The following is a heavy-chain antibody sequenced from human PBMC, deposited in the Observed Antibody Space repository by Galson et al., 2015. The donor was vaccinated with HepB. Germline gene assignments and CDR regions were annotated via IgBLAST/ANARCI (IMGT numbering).Heavy chain of an antibody. CDR2: ISGSGGTA. J-gene: IGHJ4*02. CDR1: GFTFSTYA. V-gene: IGHV3-23*01. Sequence: SLRLSCAASGFTFSTYAMNWVRQAPGKGLQWVSGISGSGGTAFYADSVKGRFTISRDTSKNTLYLQMNYLRAEDTAVYYCAKVATADVTPWNWYFDLWGQGTLVIVSS. D-gene: IGHD2-21*02. CDR3: AKVATADVTPWNWYFDL.